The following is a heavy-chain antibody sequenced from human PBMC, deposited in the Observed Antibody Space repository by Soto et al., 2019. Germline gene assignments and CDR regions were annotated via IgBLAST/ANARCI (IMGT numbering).Heavy chain of an antibody. D-gene: IGHD6-13*01. J-gene: IGHJ6*02. CDR3: ATPRWDYYYGMDV. CDR2: IIPILGIA. V-gene: IGHV1-69*02. Sequence: SVKVSCKASGGTFSSYTISWVRQAPGQGLEWMGRIIPILGIANYAQKFRGRATMTADKSTSTAYMELSSLRSEDTAVYYCATPRWDYYYGMDVWGQGTTVTVSS. CDR1: GGTFSSYT.